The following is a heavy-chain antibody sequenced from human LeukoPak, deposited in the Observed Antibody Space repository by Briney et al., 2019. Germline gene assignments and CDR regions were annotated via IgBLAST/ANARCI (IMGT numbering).Heavy chain of an antibody. J-gene: IGHJ4*02. CDR2: IYSGGST. CDR3: AKVRNYDFWSGYYNDY. CDR1: GFTVSSNY. Sequence: GGSLRLSCAASGFTVSSNYMSWVRQAPGKGLEWVSVIYSGGSTYYADSVKGRFTISRDNSKNTLYPQMNSLRAEDTAVYYCAKVRNYDFWSGYYNDYWGQGTLVTVSS. D-gene: IGHD3-3*01. V-gene: IGHV3-53*01.